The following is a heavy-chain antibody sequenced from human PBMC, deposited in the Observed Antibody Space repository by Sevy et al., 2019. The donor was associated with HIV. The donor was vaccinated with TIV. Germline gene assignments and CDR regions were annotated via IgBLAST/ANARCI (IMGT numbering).Heavy chain of an antibody. CDR2: ITGSGGST. V-gene: IGHV3-23*01. J-gene: IGHJ6*02. CDR1: GFTFSRNA. CDR3: AKVGYWSSTSCYSIYYGMDV. D-gene: IGHD2-2*02. Sequence: GGSLRLSCAASGFTFSRNAMSWVRQAPGKGLEWASGITGSGGSTYYADSVKGRFTIPRDNSKNTLYLQMNSLRVEDTAVYYCAKVGYWSSTSCYSIYYGMDVWGQGTTVTVSS.